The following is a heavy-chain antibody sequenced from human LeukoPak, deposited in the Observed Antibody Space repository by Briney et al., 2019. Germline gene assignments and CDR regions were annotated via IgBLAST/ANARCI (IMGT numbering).Heavy chain of an antibody. CDR1: GGSISSYC. CDR3: ARHGAVAGTYYYYYGMDV. Sequence: SETLSLTCTVSGGSISSYCWSWIRQPPGKGLEWIGYIYYSGSTNYNPSLKSRVTISVDTSKNQFSLKLSSVTAADTAVYYCARHGAVAGTYYYYYGMDVWGQGTTVTVSS. CDR2: IYYSGST. V-gene: IGHV4-59*08. D-gene: IGHD6-19*01. J-gene: IGHJ6*02.